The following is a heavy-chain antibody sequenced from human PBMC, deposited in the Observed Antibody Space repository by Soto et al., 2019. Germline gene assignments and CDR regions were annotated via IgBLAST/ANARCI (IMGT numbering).Heavy chain of an antibody. CDR3: AKDLSYDYIWGSYRSAYFDY. CDR2: IGGNGNSV. Sequence: GGSLRLSCAASGFMFSNYAMSWVRQAPGKALEWVSAIGGNGNSVYYGDSVKGRFTTSRDNSKNMVYLQMISLRAEDTAVYYCAKDLSYDYIWGSYRSAYFDYWGQGTLVTVSS. D-gene: IGHD3-16*02. J-gene: IGHJ4*02. CDR1: GFMFSNYA. V-gene: IGHV3-23*01.